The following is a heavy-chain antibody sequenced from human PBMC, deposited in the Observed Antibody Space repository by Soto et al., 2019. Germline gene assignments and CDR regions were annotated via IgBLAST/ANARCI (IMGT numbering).Heavy chain of an antibody. V-gene: IGHV4-38-2*02. CDR3: ARVHVVVVAGSTFDY. J-gene: IGHJ4*01. Sequence: PSAILSLACTVCGYSISSGSYWAWIRQPPGKGPEWIASIYHGGTTFYNPSLKSRITISVDTSNNQFSLKLTSVTAADTAVYYCARVHVVVVAGSTFDYWGHGTLVT. CDR1: GYSISSGSY. D-gene: IGHD2-21*02. CDR2: IYHGGTT.